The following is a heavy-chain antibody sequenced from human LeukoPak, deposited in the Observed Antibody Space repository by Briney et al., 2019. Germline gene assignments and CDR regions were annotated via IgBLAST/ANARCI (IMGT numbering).Heavy chain of an antibody. CDR1: GFTFSSYG. CDR2: IWYDGSNK. V-gene: IGHV3-33*01. J-gene: IGHJ6*04. Sequence: RGSLRLSCAASGFTFSSYGMHWVRQAPGKGLEWVAVIWYDGSNKYYADSVKGRFTISRDNSKNTLYLQMNSLRAEDTAVYYCARDRGYGSGSYFFYYYGMDVWGKGTTVTVSS. D-gene: IGHD3-10*01. CDR3: ARDRGYGSGSYFFYYYGMDV.